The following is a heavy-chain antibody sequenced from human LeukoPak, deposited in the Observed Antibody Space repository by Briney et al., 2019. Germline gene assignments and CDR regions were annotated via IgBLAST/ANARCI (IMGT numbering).Heavy chain of an antibody. Sequence: GASVKVSCKASGGTFSSYAISWVRQAPGQGLEWMGGIIPIFGTANYAQKFQGRVTITTDESTSTAYMELSSLRSEDTAVYYCARGVTSQESNFAPTDYWGQGTLVTVSS. V-gene: IGHV1-69*05. CDR2: IIPIFGTA. CDR1: GGTFSSYA. J-gene: IGHJ4*02. D-gene: IGHD2-21*02. CDR3: ARGVTSQESNFAPTDY.